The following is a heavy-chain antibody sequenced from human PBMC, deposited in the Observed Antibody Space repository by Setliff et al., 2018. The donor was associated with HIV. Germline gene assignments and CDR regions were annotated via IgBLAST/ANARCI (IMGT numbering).Heavy chain of an antibody. CDR2: IYASGST. V-gene: IGHV4-4*07. J-gene: IGHJ4*02. Sequence: PSATLSLTCSVSGDSTSKYSWSWIRQPAGKGLEWIGRIYASGSTNYNPSLKGRVTMSVDTSKNQLTLKLTSLTAADTGVYYCAGDFLNAGFDYWGRGSLVTVSS. CDR1: GDSTSKYS. CDR3: AGDFLNAGFDY.